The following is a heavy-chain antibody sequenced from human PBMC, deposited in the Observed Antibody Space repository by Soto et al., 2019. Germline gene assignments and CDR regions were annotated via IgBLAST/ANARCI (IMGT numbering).Heavy chain of an antibody. D-gene: IGHD3-10*01. CDR2: INDSGNI. J-gene: IGHJ6*03. CDR3: ARGLILWFGELSRRGGYYYYMDV. Sequence: QVQLQQWGAGLLKPSETLSLTCAVYGGSFSGYQWSWIRQTPGKGLEWIGEINDSGNINYNPSLTSRVPILVDTAKKQISLKLSSVTAADTAVYYCARGLILWFGELSRRGGYYYYMDVWGTGTTVTVPS. CDR1: GGSFSGYQ. V-gene: IGHV4-34*01.